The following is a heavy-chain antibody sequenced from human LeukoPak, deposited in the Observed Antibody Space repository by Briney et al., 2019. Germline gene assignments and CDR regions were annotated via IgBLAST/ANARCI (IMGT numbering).Heavy chain of an antibody. D-gene: IGHD6-13*01. V-gene: IGHV4-34*01. J-gene: IGHJ4*02. CDR3: ARGNLYSGEY. CDR2: INHSGST. Sequence: PSETLSLTCAVYGGSFSGYYWSWIRQPPGKGLEWIGEINHSGSTNYNPSLKSRVTISVDTSKNQFSLKLSSVTAADTAVYYCARGNLYSGEYWGQGTLVTVSS. CDR1: GGSFSGYY.